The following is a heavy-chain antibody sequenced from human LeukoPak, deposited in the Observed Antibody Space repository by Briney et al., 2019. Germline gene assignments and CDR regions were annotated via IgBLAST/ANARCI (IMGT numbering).Heavy chain of an antibody. V-gene: IGHV3-48*01. CDR2: ISSSSSTI. CDR1: GFTFSSYS. CDR3: TSGSYSRPFDY. J-gene: IGHJ4*02. D-gene: IGHD1-26*01. Sequence: GGSLRLSCAASGFTFSSYSMNWVRQAPGKGLEWVSYISSSSSTIYYAASVKGGFTICRDNAKNSLYLQMNSLRAEDTAVYYCTSGSYSRPFDYWGQGTLVTVSS.